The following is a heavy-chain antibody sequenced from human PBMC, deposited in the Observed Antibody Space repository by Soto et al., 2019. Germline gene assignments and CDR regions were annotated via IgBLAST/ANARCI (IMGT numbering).Heavy chain of an antibody. J-gene: IGHJ5*02. Sequence: PGGSLRLSCTASGFTFSAYNMYWVRQAPGKGLEWVSYVSSSGTYIYYADSVKGRFTISRDNANNSLYLQMNSLRAEDAAVYYCARQLHFGDFSLGSWGQGTRVTVSS. CDR3: ARQLHFGDFSLGS. V-gene: IGHV3-21*01. CDR1: GFTFSAYN. D-gene: IGHD3-10*01. CDR2: VSSSGTYI.